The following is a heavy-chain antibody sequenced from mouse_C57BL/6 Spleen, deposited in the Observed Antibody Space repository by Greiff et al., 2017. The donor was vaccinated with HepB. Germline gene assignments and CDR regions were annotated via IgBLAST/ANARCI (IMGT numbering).Heavy chain of an antibody. Sequence: QVQLKQPGAELVKPGASVKLSCKASGYTFTSYWMHWVKQRPGQGLEWIGMIHPNSGSTNYNEKFKSKATLTVDKSSSTAYMQLSSLTSEDSAVYYCAVGSSYVDWYFDVWGTGTTVTVSS. CDR2: IHPNSGST. CDR1: GYTFTSYW. D-gene: IGHD1-1*01. CDR3: AVGSSYVDWYFDV. V-gene: IGHV1-64*01. J-gene: IGHJ1*03.